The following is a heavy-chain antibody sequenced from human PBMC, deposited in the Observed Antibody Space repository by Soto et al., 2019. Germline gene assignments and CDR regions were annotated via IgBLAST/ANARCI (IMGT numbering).Heavy chain of an antibody. J-gene: IGHJ6*02. CDR1: GFTFSSYT. CDR2: ISSSVSFT. V-gene: IGHV3-21*01. CDR3: AARGYCSGDNCQPRDFYYGMDV. Sequence: EEQLEESGGGLVEPGGSLRLSCAASGFTFSSYTMNWVRQAPGKGLEWVSSISSSVSFTYYADSVKGRFTVSRDNTKNSVYLQMNSLRAEDTAVYYCAARGYCSGDNCQPRDFYYGMDVWGQGTTVTVSS. D-gene: IGHD2-15*01.